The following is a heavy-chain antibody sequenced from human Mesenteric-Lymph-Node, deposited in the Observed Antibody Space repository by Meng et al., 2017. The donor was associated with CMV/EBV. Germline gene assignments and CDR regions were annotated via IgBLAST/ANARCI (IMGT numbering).Heavy chain of an antibody. CDR1: GFTFSDYY. J-gene: IGHJ5*02. CDR2: ISSSGSTK. CDR3: ARELSSTSWLVRNWFDP. D-gene: IGHD2-2*01. Sequence: GESLKISCAASGFTFSDYYMSWIRQAPGKGLEWISYISSSGSTKYYADSVKGRFTVSRDSAKNSLYLQMNSLRAEDTTVYYCARELSSTSWLVRNWFDPWGQGTLVTVSS. V-gene: IGHV3-11*01.